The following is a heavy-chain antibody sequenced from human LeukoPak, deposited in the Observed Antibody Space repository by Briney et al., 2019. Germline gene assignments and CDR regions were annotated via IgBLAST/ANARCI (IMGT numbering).Heavy chain of an antibody. CDR2: IRSKTDGGTT. D-gene: IGHD6-19*01. CDR1: GFTFSNAW. Sequence: GGSLSLSCAASGFTFSNAWMSGVRQAPGKGLEWIGRIRSKTDGGTTDYAAPVKDRFTISRDDSKNTLFLQINSLKTEDTAVYYCTTYVAVAGTRHFDSWGQGALVTVSS. V-gene: IGHV3-15*01. CDR3: TTYVAVAGTRHFDS. J-gene: IGHJ4*02.